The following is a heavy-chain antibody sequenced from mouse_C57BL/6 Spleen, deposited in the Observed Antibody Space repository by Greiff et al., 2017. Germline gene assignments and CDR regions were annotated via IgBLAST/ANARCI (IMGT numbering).Heavy chain of an antibody. Sequence: EVKLMESGGGLVKPGGSLKLSCAASGFTFSSYAMSWVRQTPEKRLEWVATISDGGSYTYYPDNVKGRFTISRDNAKNNLYLQMSHLKSEDTAMYYCAREGLGGSFDYWGQGTTLTVSS. CDR3: AREGLGGSFDY. CDR1: GFTFSSYA. J-gene: IGHJ2*01. V-gene: IGHV5-4*01. CDR2: ISDGGSYT.